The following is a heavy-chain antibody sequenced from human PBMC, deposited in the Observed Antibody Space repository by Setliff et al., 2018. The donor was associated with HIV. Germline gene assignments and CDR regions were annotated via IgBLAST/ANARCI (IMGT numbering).Heavy chain of an antibody. CDR3: ASYDILTGYYGHYFDY. CDR1: GGSISSYY. V-gene: IGHV4-59*08. D-gene: IGHD3-9*01. CDR2: IYYSGST. Sequence: PSETLSLTCKVSGGSISSYYWSWIRQPPGKGLEWIGYIYYSGSTNYNPSLKSRVTISVDTSKNQFSLKLSSVTAADTAVYYCASYDILTGYYGHYFDYWGQGTLVTVSS. J-gene: IGHJ4*02.